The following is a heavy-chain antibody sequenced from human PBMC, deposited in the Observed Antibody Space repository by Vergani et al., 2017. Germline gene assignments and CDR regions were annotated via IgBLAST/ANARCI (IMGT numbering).Heavy chain of an antibody. CDR3: ATGVTIVGATREGGSYYYYGMDV. CDR1: GYTLTELS. D-gene: IGHD1-26*01. Sequence: QVQLVQSGAEVKKPGASVKVSCKVSGYTLTELSMHWVRQAPGKGLEWMGGFDPEDGETIYAQKFQGRVTMTEDTSTDTAYMELSSLISEDTAVYYCATGVTIVGATREGGSYYYYGMDVWGQGTTVTVSS. CDR2: FDPEDGET. J-gene: IGHJ6*02. V-gene: IGHV1-24*01.